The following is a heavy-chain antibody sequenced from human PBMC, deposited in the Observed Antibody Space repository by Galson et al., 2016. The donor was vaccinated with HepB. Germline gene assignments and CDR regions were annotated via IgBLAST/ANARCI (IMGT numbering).Heavy chain of an antibody. V-gene: IGHV3-7*03. D-gene: IGHD2-2*01. Sequence: SLRLSCASSGFPFSIFWMSWVRQAPGKGLEWVATIEQDGSGEYYVDSVRGRFIVSRDNAKKELYLHMTTLRAEDTAVYYCARGRSCIGNTCYDGKDWLGPFDYWGQGVLVTVSS. J-gene: IGHJ4*02. CDR3: ARGRSCIGNTCYDGKDWLGPFDY. CDR1: GFPFSIFW. CDR2: IEQDGSGE.